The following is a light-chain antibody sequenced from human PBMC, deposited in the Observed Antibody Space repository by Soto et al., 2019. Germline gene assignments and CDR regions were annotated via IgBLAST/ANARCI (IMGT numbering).Light chain of an antibody. CDR2: ASS. CDR3: QQLNTFPVT. CDR1: QGISSY. J-gene: IGKJ5*01. V-gene: IGKV1-9*01. Sequence: DIQLTQSPYFLSASGEDRVTISCRASQGISSYLAWYQQAPGKAPKLLIYASSTLQSGVPSRFSGSGSGTEFTLTIGSLQPEDFASYYRQQLNTFPVTLGQGTRLDI.